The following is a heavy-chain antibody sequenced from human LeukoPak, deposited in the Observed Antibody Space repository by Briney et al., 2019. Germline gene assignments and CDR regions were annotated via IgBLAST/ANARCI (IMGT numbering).Heavy chain of an antibody. Sequence: GASVKVSCKASGYTFTSYYMHWVRQAPGQGLDWMGIINPSGDSTSYAQKFQGRVTMTRDTSTSTVYMELSSLRSEDTAVYYCARDELSCSGGSCYSPHPFDYWGQGTLITVSS. CDR2: INPSGDST. J-gene: IGHJ4*02. CDR1: GYTFTSYY. CDR3: ARDELSCSGGSCYSPHPFDY. D-gene: IGHD2-15*01. V-gene: IGHV1-46*01.